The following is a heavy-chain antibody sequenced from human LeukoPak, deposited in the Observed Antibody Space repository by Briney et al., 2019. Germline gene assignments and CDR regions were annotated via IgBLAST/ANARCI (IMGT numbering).Heavy chain of an antibody. Sequence: GGSLRLSCAASGFPFSNYWMNWVRQAPGNALEWVAYIRKDGSERYYVDSVKGRFTISRDNARNSLYLQMNSLRADDAAVYYCARHARENYYDSRAPYYGMDVWGPGTTVTVSS. J-gene: IGHJ6*02. CDR2: IRKDGSER. D-gene: IGHD3-22*01. CDR3: ARHARENYYDSRAPYYGMDV. V-gene: IGHV3-7*03. CDR1: GFPFSNYW.